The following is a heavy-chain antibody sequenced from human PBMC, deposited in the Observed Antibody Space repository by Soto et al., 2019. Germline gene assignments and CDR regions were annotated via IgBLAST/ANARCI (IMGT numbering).Heavy chain of an antibody. V-gene: IGHV4-59*08. Sequence: QVQLQESGPGLVKPSETLSLPCTVSGASISGYFWCWIRQPPGKGLEWIAYIYNSGSSYNPSLKRPVTKSGDTSKNQLALKLSSVIAADTAVYYCAINADVWGQGTTVAVSS. CDR1: GASISGYF. CDR3: AINADV. J-gene: IGHJ6*02. CDR2: IYNSGS.